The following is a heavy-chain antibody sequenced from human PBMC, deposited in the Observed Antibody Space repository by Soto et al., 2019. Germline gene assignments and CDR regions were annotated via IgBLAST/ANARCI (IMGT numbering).Heavy chain of an antibody. CDR1: GGSISSSSCY. Sequence: SETLSLTCTLSGGSISSSSCYWGGIHQPPGKGLEWIGIIYYSGNTYYNPSLKSRVTIPVDTSENHFSLKMTSVTAADTAVYYCARHNDTSTWSLLPDYWGQGTLVTVSS. CDR3: ARHNDTSTWSLLPDY. J-gene: IGHJ4*02. V-gene: IGHV4-39*01. D-gene: IGHD1-1*01. CDR2: IYYSGNT.